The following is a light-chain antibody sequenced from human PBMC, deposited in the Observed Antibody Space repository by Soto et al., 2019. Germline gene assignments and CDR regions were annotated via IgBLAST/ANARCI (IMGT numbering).Light chain of an antibody. V-gene: IGKV3-11*01. CDR2: DTS. J-gene: IGKJ1*01. CDR3: QHYNSYSEA. Sequence: EIVLTQSPATLSLSPGERATLSCRASQTVGSYLAWFRQIPGQAPRLLIYDTSIRATGIPARFSGSGSGTDFTLTISSLEAEDFAFYYCQHYNSYSEAFGQGTKVELK. CDR1: QTVGSY.